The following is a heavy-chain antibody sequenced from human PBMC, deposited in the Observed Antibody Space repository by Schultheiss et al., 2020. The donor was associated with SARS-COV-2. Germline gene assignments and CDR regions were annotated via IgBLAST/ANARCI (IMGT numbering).Heavy chain of an antibody. J-gene: IGHJ4*02. V-gene: IGHV3-13*01. CDR1: GFTFSSYD. Sequence: GESLKISCAASGFTFSSYDMHWVRQATGKGLEWVSAIGTAGDTYYPGSVKGRFTISRENAKNSLYLQMNSLRAEDTAVYYCARLSLVWFGETMWDWGQGTLVTVSS. D-gene: IGHD3-10*01. CDR3: ARLSLVWFGETMWD. CDR2: IGTAGDT.